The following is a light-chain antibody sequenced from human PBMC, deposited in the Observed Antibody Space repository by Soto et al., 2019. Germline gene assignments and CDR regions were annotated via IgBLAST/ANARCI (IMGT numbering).Light chain of an antibody. CDR3: QRYHSALLT. CDR2: AAS. V-gene: IGKV1-27*01. Sequence: DIQMTQSPSSLSASVGDRVTMTCRARQDIRNYVAWYQQKPGEVPKLLIYAASTLQSGVPARFSGGGFGTDFTHTISTLRPEDVATYYCQRYHSALLTFGPGTKVDLK. CDR1: QDIRNY. J-gene: IGKJ3*01.